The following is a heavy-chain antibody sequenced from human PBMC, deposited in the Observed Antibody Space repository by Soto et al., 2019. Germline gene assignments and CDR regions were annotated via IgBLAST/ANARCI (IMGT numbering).Heavy chain of an antibody. D-gene: IGHD3-3*01. CDR1: GFTFRNYA. Sequence: LRLSCTASGFTFRNYAMSWVRQAPGKGLEWLAAINDGGENTLYADSVKGRFTISRDNSENTLFLRVNSLRGDDTAVYYCAKQVRDCRSGNCYFDYWGQGTLVTVSS. CDR2: INDGGENT. V-gene: IGHV3-23*01. J-gene: IGHJ4*02. CDR3: AKQVRDCRSGNCYFDY.